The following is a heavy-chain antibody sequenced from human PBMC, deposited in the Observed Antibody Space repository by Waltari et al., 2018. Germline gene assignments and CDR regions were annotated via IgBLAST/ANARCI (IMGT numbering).Heavy chain of an antibody. D-gene: IGHD6-6*01. CDR2: IIPIFGTT. CDR3: ARDRSIAARQRPSQFDY. CDR1: GGTFGSYS. Sequence: QVQLVQSGAEVTNPGSSVKVSCKASGGTFGSYSISWVRQAPGKGLEWMGGIIPIFGTTNYAQKFQGRVTITADESTSTAYMELSSLRSEDTAVYYCARDRSIAARQRPSQFDYWGQGTLVTVSS. V-gene: IGHV1-69*01. J-gene: IGHJ4*02.